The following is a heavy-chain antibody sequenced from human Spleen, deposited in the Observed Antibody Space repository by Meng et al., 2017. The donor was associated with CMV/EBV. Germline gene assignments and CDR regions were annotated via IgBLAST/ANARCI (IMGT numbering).Heavy chain of an antibody. D-gene: IGHD3-9*01. J-gene: IGHJ4*02. CDR2: IYPTDSDT. Sequence: IACKASGYSFTSYWIAWVRQMPGKGLECMGYIYPTDSDTRYSPSFQGQVTISADKSINTAYLQWNTLKASDTALYYCARFAISRFDYWGQGTLVTVSS. CDR1: GYSFTSYW. CDR3: ARFAISRFDY. V-gene: IGHV5-51*01.